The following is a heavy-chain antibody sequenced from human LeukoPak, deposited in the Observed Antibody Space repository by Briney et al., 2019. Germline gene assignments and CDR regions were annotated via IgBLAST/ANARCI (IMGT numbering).Heavy chain of an antibody. CDR1: GFTFSSYE. CDR2: ISSSGSTI. CDR3: ARDTTVTGYYYYYMDV. D-gene: IGHD4-17*01. Sequence: QSGGSLRLSCAASGFTFSSYEMNWVRQAPGKGLEWVSYISSSGSTIYYADSVKGRFTISRDNAKNSLYLQMNSLRAEDTAVYYCARDTTVTGYYYYYMDVWGKGTTVTVSS. V-gene: IGHV3-48*03. J-gene: IGHJ6*03.